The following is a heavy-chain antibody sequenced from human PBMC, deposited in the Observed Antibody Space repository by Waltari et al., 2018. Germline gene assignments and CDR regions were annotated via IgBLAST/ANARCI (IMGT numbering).Heavy chain of an antibody. CDR2: IYYDGTT. J-gene: IGHJ4*02. V-gene: IGHV4-38-2*01. CDR3: TRHVLGYCTSAACRRLES. Sequence: QVQLQESGPGLVKSSETLSLTCDVSGYAVNSGFYWGWIRQAPGKGLEWVATIYYDGTTFYSPSLKSRLSVSMDTSKNQISLTLKSVTAADTAVYYCTRHVLGYCTSAACRRLESWGRGTLVTVSS. D-gene: IGHD2-2*01. CDR1: GYAVNSGFY.